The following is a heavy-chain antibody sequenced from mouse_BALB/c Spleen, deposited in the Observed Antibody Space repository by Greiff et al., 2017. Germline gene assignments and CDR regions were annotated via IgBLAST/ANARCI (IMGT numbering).Heavy chain of an antibody. J-gene: IGHJ3*01. Sequence: EVQLVESGGGLVKPGGSLKLSCAASGFTFSSYTMSWVRQTPEKRPEWVATISSGGSYTYYPDSVKGRFTISRDNATNSLYLQMSSLKSEDTAMYYCTRGRDGNSWFAYWGQGSRVTVAA. V-gene: IGHV5-6-4*01. CDR3: TRGRDGNSWFAY. CDR2: ISSGGSYT. CDR1: GFTFSSYT. D-gene: IGHD2-1*01.